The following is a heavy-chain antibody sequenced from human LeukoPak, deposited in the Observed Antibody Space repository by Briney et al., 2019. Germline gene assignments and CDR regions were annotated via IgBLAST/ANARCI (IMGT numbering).Heavy chain of an antibody. J-gene: IGHJ4*02. V-gene: IGHV1-3*01. Sequence: ASVKVSCKASGYTFTSYAMHWVRQAPGQRPEWMGWINAGNGHTKYSQKFEGRVTITRDTSASTAYMELSSLRSEDTAVYYCARTSGAYSSGWLDYRGQGTLVTVSS. CDR3: ARTSGAYSSGWLDY. D-gene: IGHD6-19*01. CDR2: INAGNGHT. CDR1: GYTFTSYA.